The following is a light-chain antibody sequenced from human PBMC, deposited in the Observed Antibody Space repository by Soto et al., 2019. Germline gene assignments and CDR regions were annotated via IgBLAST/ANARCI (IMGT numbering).Light chain of an antibody. Sequence: DIQMTQFPSALSASVGDRVTITCRASQNVNNWLAWYQHKPGKAPQLLIYDASVLETGVPSRFSGSGSGTEFTLAISGMQSDDFATYSCQQYHSLWTFGQGTKV. J-gene: IGKJ1*01. V-gene: IGKV1-5*01. CDR3: QQYHSLWT. CDR1: QNVNNW. CDR2: DAS.